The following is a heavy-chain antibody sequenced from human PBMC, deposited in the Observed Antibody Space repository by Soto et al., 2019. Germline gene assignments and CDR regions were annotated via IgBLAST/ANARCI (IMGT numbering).Heavy chain of an antibody. J-gene: IGHJ4*02. CDR2: ISAYNGNT. Sequence: AAVKVSCKASGYTFTIYGISWVRQAPGQGLEWMGWISAYNGNTNYAQKLQGRVTMTTDTSTSTAYMELRSLRSDDTAVYYCARDLTPTYYYDSSGSGYWGQGTLVTVSS. V-gene: IGHV1-18*04. CDR1: GYTFTIYG. CDR3: ARDLTPTYYYDSSGSGY. D-gene: IGHD3-22*01.